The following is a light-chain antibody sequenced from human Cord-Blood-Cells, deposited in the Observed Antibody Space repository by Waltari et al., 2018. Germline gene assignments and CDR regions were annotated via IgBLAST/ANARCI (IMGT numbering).Light chain of an antibody. V-gene: IGKV4-1*01. CDR1: QSVLYSSNNKSY. CDR2: WAS. J-gene: IGKJ1*01. CDR3: QQYYSTPPT. Sequence: DIVMTQSPASLAVSLGERSTINCKSSQSVLYSSNNKSYLAWYQRKPGQPPKLLIYWASTRESGVPDRFSGSGSGTDFTHTISSLQAEDVAVYYCQQYYSTPPTFGQGTKVEIK.